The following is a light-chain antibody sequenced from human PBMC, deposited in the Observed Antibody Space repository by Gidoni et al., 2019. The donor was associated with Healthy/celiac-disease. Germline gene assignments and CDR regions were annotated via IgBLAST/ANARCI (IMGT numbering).Light chain of an antibody. CDR1: QGISSY. V-gene: IGKV1-8*01. CDR2: AAS. CDR3: QQYYSYPST. Sequence: AIRMTQSPSSFSASTGDRVTITCRASQGISSYLAWYQQKPGKSPKLLLYAASTLQSGVPSRFSGSGSGTDFTLTISCLQSEDFATYYCQQYYSYPSTFGQXTKVEIK. J-gene: IGKJ1*01.